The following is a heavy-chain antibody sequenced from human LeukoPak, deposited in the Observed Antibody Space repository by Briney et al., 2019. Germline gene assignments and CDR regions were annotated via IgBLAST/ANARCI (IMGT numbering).Heavy chain of an antibody. J-gene: IGHJ4*02. D-gene: IGHD3-10*01. CDR1: GGSISSYY. CDR2: IYTSGST. CDR3: ARSLMVRGVTHCFDY. V-gene: IGHV4-4*07. Sequence: SETLSLTCTVSGGSISSYYWSWIRHPAGKGLEWIGRIYTSGSTNYNPPLKSRVTMSVDTSKNQFSLKLSSVTAADTAVYYCARSLMVRGVTHCFDYWGQGTLVTVSS.